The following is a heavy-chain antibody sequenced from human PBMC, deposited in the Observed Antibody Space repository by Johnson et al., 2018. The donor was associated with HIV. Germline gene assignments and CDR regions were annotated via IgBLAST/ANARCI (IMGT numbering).Heavy chain of an antibody. CDR2: IKQDGSEK. J-gene: IGHJ3*02. CDR3: AREYDAFDI. V-gene: IGHV3-7*01. CDR1: GFTFSSYW. Sequence: VQLVESGGGLVQPGGSLRLSCPASGFTFSSYWMSWVRQAPGKGLEWVANIKQDGSEKYYVDSVKGRFTISRDNAKNSLYLQMNSLRAEDTAVYYCAREYDAFDIWGQGTMVTVSS.